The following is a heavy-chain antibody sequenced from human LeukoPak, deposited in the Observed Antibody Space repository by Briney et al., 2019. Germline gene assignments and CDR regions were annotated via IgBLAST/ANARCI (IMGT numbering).Heavy chain of an antibody. J-gene: IGHJ4*02. CDR2: INPNSGGT. Sequence: ASVKVSCKASGYTFTGYYMHWVRQAPGQGLEWMGWINPNSGGTNYAQKFQGRVTMTRDTSISTAYMELSRLRSDDTAVYYCARGKGYCSSTSCPPGDYWGQGTLVTVSS. CDR3: ARGKGYCSSTSCPPGDY. CDR1: GYTFTGYY. D-gene: IGHD2-2*01. V-gene: IGHV1-2*02.